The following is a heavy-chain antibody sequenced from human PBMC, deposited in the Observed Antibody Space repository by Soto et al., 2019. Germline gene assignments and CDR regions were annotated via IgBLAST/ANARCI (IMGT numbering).Heavy chain of an antibody. CDR1: GFTFSSYS. Sequence: GGPLRLSSAASGFTFSSYSMNWVRQAPGKGLEWVSSISSSSSYIYYADSVKGRFTISRDNAKNSLYLQMNSLRAEDTAVYYCARVASIAAHYGMDVWGQGTTVTVSS. V-gene: IGHV3-21*01. CDR3: ARVASIAAHYGMDV. CDR2: ISSSSSYI. J-gene: IGHJ6*02. D-gene: IGHD6-6*01.